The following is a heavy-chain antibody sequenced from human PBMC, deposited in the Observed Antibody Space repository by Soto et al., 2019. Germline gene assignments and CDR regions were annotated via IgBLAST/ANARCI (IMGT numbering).Heavy chain of an antibody. D-gene: IGHD3-22*01. CDR1: GFTFRSYA. V-gene: IGHV3-23*01. J-gene: IGHJ4*02. Sequence: GSLRRSCAGSGFTFRSYAMSWFRQAPGKGLEWVSAISGRGGSTDYADSVKGRFTISRDNSKNTLNLQMNSLRADDDTAVYYCAKDHDTGGYPTALGYWGKGTLVTVS. CDR3: AKDHDTGGYPTALGY. CDR2: ISGRGGST.